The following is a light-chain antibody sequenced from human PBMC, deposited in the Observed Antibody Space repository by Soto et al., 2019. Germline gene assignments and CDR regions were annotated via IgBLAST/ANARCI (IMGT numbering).Light chain of an antibody. CDR1: QDINNC. Sequence: IQMTQSPSTLSASVGDRVTITCRASQDINNCLAWYQQKPGKAPNLLIYKASSLESGVPSRFSGSGSGTEFTLTISSLQPDDSATYYCQQCNNYPWTFGQGTKVEVK. J-gene: IGKJ1*01. CDR2: KAS. V-gene: IGKV1-5*03. CDR3: QQCNNYPWT.